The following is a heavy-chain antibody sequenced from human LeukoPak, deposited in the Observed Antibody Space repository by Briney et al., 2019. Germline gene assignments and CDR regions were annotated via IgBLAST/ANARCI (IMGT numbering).Heavy chain of an antibody. D-gene: IGHD3-3*01. J-gene: IGHJ4*02. V-gene: IGHV3-11*01. Sequence: PGGSLRLSCAASGFTFSDYYMSWIRQAPGKGLEWVSYISSSGSTIYCADSVKGRFTISRDNAKNSLYLQMNSLRAEDTAVYYCARDPGSRTGFGVVITEDYWGQGTLVTVSS. CDR1: GFTFSDYY. CDR2: ISSSGSTI. CDR3: ARDPGSRTGFGVVITEDY.